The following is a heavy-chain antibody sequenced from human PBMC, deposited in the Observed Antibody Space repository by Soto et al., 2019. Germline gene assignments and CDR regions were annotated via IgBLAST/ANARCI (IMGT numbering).Heavy chain of an antibody. V-gene: IGHV1-69*02. D-gene: IGHD3-9*01. Sequence: QVQLVQSGAEVKKPGSSVKVSCKASGGTISSYTISWVRQAPGQGLEWMGRIIPILGIANYAQKFQGRVTITADKSTSTAYMELSSLRSEDTAVYYCARSRYFDWLVTAEYFQHWGQGTLVTVSS. CDR2: IIPILGIA. J-gene: IGHJ1*01. CDR3: ARSRYFDWLVTAEYFQH. CDR1: GGTISSYT.